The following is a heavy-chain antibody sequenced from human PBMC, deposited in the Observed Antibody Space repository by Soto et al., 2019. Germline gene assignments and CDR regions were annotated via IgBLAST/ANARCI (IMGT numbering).Heavy chain of an antibody. D-gene: IGHD1-7*01. V-gene: IGHV4-30-4*01. Sequence: QVQLQESRPGLVKPSQTLSLTCTVSGGSISSGNYYWSWIRQPPGKGLEWIGFMSYSGSTSYNASLKSRVTISVDTSKSQFSLNLSFVTAADTAVYYCATMGTPATGLYYFDNWGQGTLVTVSS. CDR3: ATMGTPATGLYYFDN. CDR2: MSYSGST. CDR1: GGSISSGNYY. J-gene: IGHJ4*02.